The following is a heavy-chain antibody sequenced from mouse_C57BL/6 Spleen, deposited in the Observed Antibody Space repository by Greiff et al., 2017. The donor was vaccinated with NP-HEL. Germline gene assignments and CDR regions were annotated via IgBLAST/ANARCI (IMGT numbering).Heavy chain of an antibody. Sequence: QVQLQQPGAELVKPGASVKMSCKASGYPFTSYWITWVKPRPGQGLEWIGDIYPGSGSTNYNEKFKSKATLTVDTSSSTAYMQLSSLTSEDSAVYYCARKAYYDYDVPYAMDYWGQGTSVTVSS. V-gene: IGHV1-55*01. CDR1: GYPFTSYW. J-gene: IGHJ4*01. D-gene: IGHD2-4*01. CDR2: IYPGSGST. CDR3: ARKAYYDYDVPYAMDY.